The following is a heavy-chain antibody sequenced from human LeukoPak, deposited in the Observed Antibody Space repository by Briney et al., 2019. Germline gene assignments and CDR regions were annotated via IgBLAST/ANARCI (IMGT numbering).Heavy chain of an antibody. J-gene: IGHJ6*03. CDR3: AREGSDWNYYYYMDV. Sequence: GGSLRLSCAASGFTFSSYWMSWVRQAPGKGLEWVANIKQDGSEKYYVDSVKGRFTISRDNAKNSLYLQMNSLRAEDTAVYYCAREGSDWNYYYYMDVWGEGTTVTISS. CDR1: GFTFSSYW. CDR2: IKQDGSEK. D-gene: IGHD6-19*01. V-gene: IGHV3-7*01.